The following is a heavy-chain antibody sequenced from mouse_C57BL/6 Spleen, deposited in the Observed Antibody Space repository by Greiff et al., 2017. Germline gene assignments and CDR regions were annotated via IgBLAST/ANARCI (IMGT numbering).Heavy chain of an antibody. CDR3: ARQLSRNYFDY. D-gene: IGHD1-1*02. CDR1: GFTFSSYT. J-gene: IGHJ2*01. V-gene: IGHV5-9*01. CDR2: ISGGGGNT. Sequence: DVKLVESGGGLVKPGGSLKLSCAASGFTFSSYTMSWVRQTPEKRLEWVATISGGGGNTYYPDSVKGRFTISRDNAKNTLYLQMSSLRSEDTALYYCARQLSRNYFDYWGQGTTLTVSS.